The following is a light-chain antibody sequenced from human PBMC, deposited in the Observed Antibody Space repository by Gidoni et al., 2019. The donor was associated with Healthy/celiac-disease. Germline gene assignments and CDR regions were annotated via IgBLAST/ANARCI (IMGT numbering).Light chain of an antibody. CDR2: GAS. CDR3: QQYGSSPRT. J-gene: IGKJ1*01. V-gene: IGKV3-20*01. CDR1: QSVSSSY. Sequence: EKLLTHSPGTLSLSPGERATLSCRASQSVSSSYLAWYQQKPGQAPRLLIYGASSRATGIPDRFSGSGSGTDFTLTISRLEPEDFAVYYCQQYGSSPRTFGQGTKVEIK.